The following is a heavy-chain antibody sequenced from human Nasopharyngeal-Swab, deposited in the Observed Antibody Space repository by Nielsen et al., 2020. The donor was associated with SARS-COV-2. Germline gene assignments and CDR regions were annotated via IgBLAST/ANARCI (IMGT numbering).Heavy chain of an antibody. J-gene: IGHJ3*02. CDR1: GYTIAAYG. CDR2: INAGNGDT. V-gene: IGHV1-3*01. CDR3: ARDDFTSTAFDI. Sequence: ASVKVSCKASGYTIAAYGMYWVRQAPGQGLEWVGWINAGNGDTKYSEKFQGRLTITRDISASTAYMELSSLTSEDTAVYYCARDDFTSTAFDIWAKGQWSPSPQ.